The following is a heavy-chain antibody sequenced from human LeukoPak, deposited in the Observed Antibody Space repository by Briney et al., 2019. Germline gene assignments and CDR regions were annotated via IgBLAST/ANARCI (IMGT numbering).Heavy chain of an antibody. CDR3: ARGSPPGIQLWSSRYFDY. Sequence: SETLSLTCAVYGGSFSGYCWSWIRQPPGKGLEWIGEINHSGSTNYTPSLKSRVTISVDTSKNQFSLKLSSVTAADTAVYYCARGSPPGIQLWSSRYFDYWGQGTLVTVSS. CDR1: GGSFSGYC. J-gene: IGHJ4*02. D-gene: IGHD5-18*01. V-gene: IGHV4-34*01. CDR2: INHSGST.